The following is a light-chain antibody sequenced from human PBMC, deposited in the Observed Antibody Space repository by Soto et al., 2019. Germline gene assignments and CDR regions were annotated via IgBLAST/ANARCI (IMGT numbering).Light chain of an antibody. CDR1: SSNIGAGYD. CDR3: QSYDSSLSGSL. V-gene: IGLV1-40*01. CDR2: SNT. Sequence: QPVLTQPPSVSGAPGQRVTISCTGSSSNIGAGYDVHWYQQLPGAAPKLLIYSNTNRPSGVPDRFSGSKSGPSASLAITGLQAEDEADYYCQSYDSSLSGSLFGGGTKLTVL. J-gene: IGLJ2*01.